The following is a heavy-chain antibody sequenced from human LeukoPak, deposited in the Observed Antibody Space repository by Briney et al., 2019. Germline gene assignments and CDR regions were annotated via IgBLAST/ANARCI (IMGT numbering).Heavy chain of an antibody. CDR3: ARAYRTIDY. CDR1: GHSISSDYY. CDR2: IYHSGST. D-gene: IGHD1/OR15-1a*01. J-gene: IGHJ4*02. Sequence: SETLSLTYAVSGHSISSDYYWGWIRQPPGKGLEWIGSIYHSGSTYYNPSLKSRVTILVDTSKNQFSLKLSSVTAADTAVYYCARAYRTIDYWGQGTLVTVSS. V-gene: IGHV4-38-2*01.